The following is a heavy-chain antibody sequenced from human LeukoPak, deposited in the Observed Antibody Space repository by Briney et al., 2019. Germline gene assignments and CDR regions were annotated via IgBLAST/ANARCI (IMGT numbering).Heavy chain of an antibody. Sequence: PGGSLRLSCAASGFTFSSYAMHWVRQAPGKGLEYVSAISSNGGSTYYANSVKGRFTISRDNAKNSLYLQMNSLRAEDTAVCYCARDITFDIWGQGTMVTVSS. CDR2: ISSNGGST. CDR3: ARDITFDI. V-gene: IGHV3-64*01. J-gene: IGHJ3*02. CDR1: GFTFSSYA.